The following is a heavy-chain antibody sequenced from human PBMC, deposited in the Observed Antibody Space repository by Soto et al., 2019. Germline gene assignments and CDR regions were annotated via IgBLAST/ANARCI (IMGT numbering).Heavy chain of an antibody. V-gene: IGHV3-7*03. J-gene: IGHJ6*02. Sequence: XGSLRLSCAAAGVTFSSYWMSWVRQAPGKGLDWVANIKQDGSEKYYVDSVKGRFTISRDNAKNSLYLQMNSLRAEDTAVYYCARVGPSYDFWSGYSYYYGMDVWGQGTTVTVSS. CDR1: GVTFSSYW. D-gene: IGHD3-3*01. CDR2: IKQDGSEK. CDR3: ARVGPSYDFWSGYSYYYGMDV.